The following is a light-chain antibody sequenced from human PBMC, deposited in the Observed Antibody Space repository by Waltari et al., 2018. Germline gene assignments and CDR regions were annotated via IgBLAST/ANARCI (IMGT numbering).Light chain of an antibody. V-gene: IGLV2-14*01. J-gene: IGLJ1*01. Sequence: QSALTQPASVSGSPGQSITISCTGSNSDVWGYNYVSWYQQHPGKAPKVMIYDVSNRPSGVSNRFSGSKSGNTASLIISGLQAEDEADYYCGSYRSSSARYVFGTGTKVTVL. CDR3: GSYRSSSARYV. CDR2: DVS. CDR1: NSDVWGYNY.